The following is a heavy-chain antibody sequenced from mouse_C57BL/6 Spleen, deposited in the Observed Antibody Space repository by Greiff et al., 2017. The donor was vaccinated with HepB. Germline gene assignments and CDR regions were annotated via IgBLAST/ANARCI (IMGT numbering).Heavy chain of an antibody. V-gene: IGHV1-55*01. CDR2: IYPGSGST. J-gene: IGHJ4*01. CDR3: ARSGNWYYAMDY. CDR1: GYTFTSYW. D-gene: IGHD4-1*01. Sequence: QVQLKQPGAELVKPGASVKMSCKASGYTFTSYWITWVKQRPGQGLEWIGDIYPGSGSTNYNEKFKSKATLTVDTSSSTAYMQLSSLTSEDSAVYYCARSGNWYYAMDYWGQGTSVTVSS.